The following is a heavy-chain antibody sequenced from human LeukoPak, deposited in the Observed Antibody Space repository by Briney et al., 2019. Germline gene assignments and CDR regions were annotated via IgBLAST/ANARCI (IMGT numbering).Heavy chain of an antibody. Sequence: SETLSLTCTVSGGSISSYYWSWIRQPPGKGLEWIGYIYYSGSTYYNPSLKSRVTISVDTSKNQFSLKLSSVTAADTAVYYCAATSTIPARPGYWGQGTLVTVSS. V-gene: IGHV4-59*01. CDR2: IYYSGST. CDR1: GGSISSYY. D-gene: IGHD6-6*01. J-gene: IGHJ4*02. CDR3: AATSTIPARPGY.